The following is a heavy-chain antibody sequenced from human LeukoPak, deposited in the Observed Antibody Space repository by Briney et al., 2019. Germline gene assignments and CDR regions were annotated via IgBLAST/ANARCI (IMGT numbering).Heavy chain of an antibody. CDR1: GYTFTSYD. Sequence: GASVKVSCKASGYTFTSYDINWVRQATGQGLEWMGWMNPNSGNTGYAQKFQGRVTMTRDTSVSTAYMELSSLRPEDTAVYYCARRADYYDSSCYQHWGQGTLVTVSS. V-gene: IGHV1-8*01. D-gene: IGHD3-22*01. J-gene: IGHJ4*02. CDR2: MNPNSGNT. CDR3: ARRADYYDSSCYQH.